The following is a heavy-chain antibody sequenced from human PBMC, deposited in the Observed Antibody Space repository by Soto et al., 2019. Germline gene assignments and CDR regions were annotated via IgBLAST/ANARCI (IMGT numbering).Heavy chain of an antibody. Sequence: QVQLVQSGAEVKKPGASVKVSCKASGYTFTGYYMHWVRQAPGQGLEWMGWINPNSGGTNYAQKFQGWVTMTRDTSISTAYMELSRLRSDDTAVYYCARDRGYCSGGSCYRPTPDAFDIWGQGTMVTVSS. CDR2: INPNSGGT. CDR1: GYTFTGYY. J-gene: IGHJ3*02. V-gene: IGHV1-2*04. CDR3: ARDRGYCSGGSCYRPTPDAFDI. D-gene: IGHD2-15*01.